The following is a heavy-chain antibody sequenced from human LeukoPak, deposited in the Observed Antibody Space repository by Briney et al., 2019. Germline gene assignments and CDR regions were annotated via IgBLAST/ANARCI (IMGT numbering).Heavy chain of an antibody. D-gene: IGHD3-22*01. Sequence: GSLRLSCAASGFTFSNYAMSWVRQAPGKGLEWVSGISGGGGTTYYADSVKGRFTISRDNSKNTLYLQMHSLRAEDTAVYYCAKDRVYYFDSSGYSCDYWGQGSLVAVSS. V-gene: IGHV3-23*01. CDR3: AKDRVYYFDSSGYSCDY. CDR2: ISGGGGTT. J-gene: IGHJ4*02. CDR1: GFTFSNYA.